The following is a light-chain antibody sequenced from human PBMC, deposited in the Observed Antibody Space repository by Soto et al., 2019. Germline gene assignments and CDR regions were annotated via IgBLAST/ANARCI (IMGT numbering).Light chain of an antibody. CDR3: QQRSNWPWT. V-gene: IGKV3-11*01. J-gene: IGKJ1*01. CDR2: AAS. CDR1: QSVSGSY. Sequence: EIMLTQAPGTLSLSPGDRATLSCRASQSVSGSYLAWYQQKPGQAPRLLIYAASNRATGIPARFSGRGSGTDFTLTISSLEPEDFAVYYCQQRSNWPWTFGQGTKVDI.